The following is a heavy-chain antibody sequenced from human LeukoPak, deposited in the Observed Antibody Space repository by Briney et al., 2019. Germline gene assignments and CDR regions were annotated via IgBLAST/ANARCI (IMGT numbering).Heavy chain of an antibody. Sequence: ASVKVSCKASGYTFTSYDINWVRQATGQGLEWMGWMNPNSGNTGNAQKFQGRVTMTRNTSISTAYMELSSLRSEDTAVYYCARHFQNDYLDYWGQGTLVTVSS. CDR1: GYTFTSYD. V-gene: IGHV1-8*01. CDR2: MNPNSGNT. J-gene: IGHJ4*02. D-gene: IGHD4/OR15-4a*01. CDR3: ARHFQNDYLDY.